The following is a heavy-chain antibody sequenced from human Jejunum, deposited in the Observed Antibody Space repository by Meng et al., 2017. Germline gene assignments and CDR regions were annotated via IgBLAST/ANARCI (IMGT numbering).Heavy chain of an antibody. J-gene: IGHJ4*02. CDR2: VFYSGST. CDR3: ARSFHESSWGSYRYLFGL. Sequence: QLQHPGPGPVKPPEPLSLACTVSGDSLGTHYWSWIRQPPGKGLEWIGYVFYSGSTNYNPSLKSRVAISVDTSKNQVSLKLTSVTAADTAVYYCARSFHESSWGSYRYLFGLWGQGALVTVSS. CDR1: GDSLGTHY. D-gene: IGHD3-16*02. V-gene: IGHV4-59*11.